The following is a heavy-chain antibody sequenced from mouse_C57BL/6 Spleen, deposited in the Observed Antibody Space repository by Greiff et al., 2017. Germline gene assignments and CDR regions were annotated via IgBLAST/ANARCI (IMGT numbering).Heavy chain of an antibody. J-gene: IGHJ3*01. CDR1: GFTFSYYY. CDR3: AREDEGFAY. CDR2: INYDGSST. Sequence: EVKLMESEGGLVQPGSSMKLSCTASGFTFSYYYMAWVRQVPEKGLEWVANINYDGSSTYYLDSLKSRFIISRDNAKNILYLQMSSLKSEDTATYYCAREDEGFAYWGQGTLVTVSA. V-gene: IGHV5-16*01.